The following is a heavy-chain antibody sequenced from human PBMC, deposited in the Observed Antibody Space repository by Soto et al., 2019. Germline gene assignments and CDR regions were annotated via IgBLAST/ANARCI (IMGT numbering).Heavy chain of an antibody. Sequence: QVQLQESGPGLMQPSGTLSLTCAVSGGSISDNWWSWVRQPPGKGLEWIGEIYHTGNRHYNPSLEGRVTISVDKSKSHFSLNLTSVTAADTAVYYCARHIAVSGTRGFDYWGQGILVTVSS. V-gene: IGHV4-4*02. J-gene: IGHJ4*02. D-gene: IGHD6-19*01. CDR3: ARHIAVSGTRGFDY. CDR2: IYHTGNR. CDR1: GGSISDNW.